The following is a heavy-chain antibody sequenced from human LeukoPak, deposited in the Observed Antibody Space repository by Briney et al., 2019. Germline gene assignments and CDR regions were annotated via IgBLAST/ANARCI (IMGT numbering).Heavy chain of an antibody. Sequence: ASVKVSCKASGYTFTSYDINWVRQATGQGLEWMGWMNPNSGNTGYAQKFQGRVTMTRNTSIGTAYMELSSLRSEDTAVYYCARTQGLSGITMVRGVIVPFDYWGQGTLVTVSS. CDR2: MNPNSGNT. J-gene: IGHJ4*02. CDR3: ARTQGLSGITMVRGVIVPFDY. CDR1: GYTFTSYD. V-gene: IGHV1-8*01. D-gene: IGHD3-10*01.